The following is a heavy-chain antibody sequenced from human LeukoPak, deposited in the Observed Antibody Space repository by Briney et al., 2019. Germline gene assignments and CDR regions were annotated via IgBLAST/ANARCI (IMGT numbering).Heavy chain of an antibody. Sequence: PGPTLVNPTQTLTLTCTFSGFSLSTSGMCVSWIRQPPGKALEWLALIDWDVDKYYSTSLKTRLTISKDTSKNQVVLTMTNMDPVDTATYYCARIRYYYGSGSYYPAFDIWGQGTMVTVSS. J-gene: IGHJ3*02. CDR2: IDWDVDK. D-gene: IGHD3-10*01. V-gene: IGHV2-70*01. CDR1: GFSLSTSGMC. CDR3: ARIRYYYGSGSYYPAFDI.